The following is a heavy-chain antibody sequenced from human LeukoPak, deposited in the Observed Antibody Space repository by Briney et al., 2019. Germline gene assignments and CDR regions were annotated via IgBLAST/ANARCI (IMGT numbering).Heavy chain of an antibody. D-gene: IGHD6-19*01. Sequence: ASVKVSCKVSGYTLTELSMHWVRQAPGKGLEWMGGFDPEDGETIYAQKFQGRVTMTEDTSTDTAYMELGSLRSEDTAVYYCATVMISGWSTYYFDYWGQGTLVTVSS. V-gene: IGHV1-24*01. J-gene: IGHJ4*02. CDR2: FDPEDGET. CDR1: GYTLTELS. CDR3: ATVMISGWSTYYFDY.